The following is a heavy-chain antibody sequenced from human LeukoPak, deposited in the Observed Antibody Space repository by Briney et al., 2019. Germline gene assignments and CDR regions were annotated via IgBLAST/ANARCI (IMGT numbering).Heavy chain of an antibody. J-gene: IGHJ5*02. D-gene: IGHD3-3*02. V-gene: IGHV3-74*01. CDR3: ARDYPSFSPT. CDR1: GFTFSSYW. CDR2: INSDGSST. Sequence: QPGGSLRLSCAASGFTFSSYWMHWVRQAPGQGLVWVSRINSDGSSTTYADSVKGRFTISRDNAKNTLYLQMNSLRAEDTAVYYCARDYPSFSPTWGQGTLVTVSS.